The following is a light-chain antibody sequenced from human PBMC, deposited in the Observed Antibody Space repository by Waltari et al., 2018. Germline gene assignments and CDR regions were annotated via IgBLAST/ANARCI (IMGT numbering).Light chain of an antibody. CDR2: DVS. V-gene: IGLV2-14*03. J-gene: IGLJ2*01. CDR1: SRYIGAYEY. Sequence: SVLTQPDSVSGSPGQSITISCTGLSRYIGAYEYVSWYQQHPGKAPKVIIYDVSNRPSGVSNRFSGSKSGSSASLTISGLQAEDEADYYCCSYTSSTAAIFGGGTKLTVL. CDR3: CSYTSSTAAI.